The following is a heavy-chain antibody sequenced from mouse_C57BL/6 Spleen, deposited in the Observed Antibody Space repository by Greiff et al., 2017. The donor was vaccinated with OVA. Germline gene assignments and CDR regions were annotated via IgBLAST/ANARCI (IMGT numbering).Heavy chain of an antibody. CDR2: INPNNGGT. J-gene: IGHJ3*01. CDR1: GYTFTDYN. D-gene: IGHD1-1*01. V-gene: IGHV1-18*01. Sequence: VQLKESGPELVKPGASVKIPCKASGYTFTDYNMDWVKQSHGKSLEWIGDINPNNGGTIYNQKFKGKATLTVDKSSSTAYMELRSLTSEDTAVYYCARSYYYGSRFAYWGQGTLVTVSA. CDR3: ARSYYYGSRFAY.